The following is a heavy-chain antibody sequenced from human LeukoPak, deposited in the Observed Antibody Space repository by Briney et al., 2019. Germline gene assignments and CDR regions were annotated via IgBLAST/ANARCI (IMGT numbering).Heavy chain of an antibody. Sequence: SETLSLTCTVSAGSMSNYYWSWIRQPPGKGLEWIGHIYYSGSTYYNPSLKSLVTISVDTSKNKFSLKLRSVTAADTAVYYCARVCGGDCYPLGFDPWGQGTLVTVSS. D-gene: IGHD2-21*02. CDR3: ARVCGGDCYPLGFDP. CDR1: AGSMSNYY. CDR2: IYYSGST. V-gene: IGHV4-59*01. J-gene: IGHJ5*02.